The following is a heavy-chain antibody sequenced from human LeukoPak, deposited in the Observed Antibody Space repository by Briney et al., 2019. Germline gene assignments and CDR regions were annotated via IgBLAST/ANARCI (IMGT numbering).Heavy chain of an antibody. CDR3: AKEELPGVYWYFDL. J-gene: IGHJ2*01. CDR2: ISGSGGST. V-gene: IGHV3-23*01. Sequence: PGGSLRLSCAASGFTFSRYAMSWVRQAPGRGLEWVSAISGSGGSTYYADSVKGRFTISRDNSKNTLYLQMNSLRAEDTAVYYCAKEELPGVYWYFDLWGRGTLVTVSS. D-gene: IGHD1-26*01. CDR1: GFTFSRYA.